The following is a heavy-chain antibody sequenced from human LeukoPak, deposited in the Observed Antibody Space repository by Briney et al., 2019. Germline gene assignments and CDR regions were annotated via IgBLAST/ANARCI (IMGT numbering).Heavy chain of an antibody. J-gene: IGHJ3*02. V-gene: IGHV4-34*01. CDR3: ARQPHAFDI. Sequence: PSETLSLTCAVYGGSFSGYYWSWIRQPPGKGLEWIGEINHRGSTNYNPSLKSRVTISVDTSKNQFSLKLSSVTAADTAVYYCARQPHAFDIWGQGTMVTVSS. CDR1: GGSFSGYY. CDR2: INHRGST.